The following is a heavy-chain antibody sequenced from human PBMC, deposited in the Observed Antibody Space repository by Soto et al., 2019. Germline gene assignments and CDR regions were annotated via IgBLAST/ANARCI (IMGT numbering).Heavy chain of an antibody. CDR3: ARGRYCLTGRFFPNWFDA. CDR2: IYKTATT. Sequence: SETLSLTCSVSGDSISTVDYFWAWLRQPPGQALEYIGYIYKTATTSYNPSFESRVAISLDKSKSQFSLYVTSVTDADTAVYFCARGRYCLTGRFFPNWFDAWGQGTLVTVSS. J-gene: IGHJ5*02. D-gene: IGHD2-15*01. CDR1: GDSISTVDYF. V-gene: IGHV4-30-4*01.